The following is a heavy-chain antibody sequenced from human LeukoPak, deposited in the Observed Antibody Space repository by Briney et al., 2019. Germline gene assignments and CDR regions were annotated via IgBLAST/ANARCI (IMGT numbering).Heavy chain of an antibody. CDR1: GFTFSSYG. CDR2: IRYDGSNK. J-gene: IGHJ6*03. Sequence: GGSLRLSCAASGFTFSSYGMHWVRQAPGKGLEWVAFIRYDGSNKYYADSVKGRFTISRDNSKSTLYLQMNSLRAEDTAVYYCAKGASTNYYYYMDVWGKGTTVTVSS. CDR3: AKGASTNYYYYMDV. D-gene: IGHD4-11*01. V-gene: IGHV3-30*02.